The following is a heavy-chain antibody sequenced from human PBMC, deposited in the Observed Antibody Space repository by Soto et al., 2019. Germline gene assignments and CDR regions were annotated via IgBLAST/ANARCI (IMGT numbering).Heavy chain of an antibody. CDR1: GFTFSSYA. J-gene: IGHJ6*02. CDR2: ISYDGSNK. Sequence: QVQLVESGGGVVQPGRSLRLSCAASGFTFSSYAMHWVRQAPGKGLEWVAVISYDGSNKYYADSVKGRFTISRDNSKNTLYLQMNSLRAEDTAVYYCARDLASSSSWYDYYGMDVWGQGTTVTVSS. CDR3: ARDLASSSSWYDYYGMDV. D-gene: IGHD6-13*01. V-gene: IGHV3-30-3*01.